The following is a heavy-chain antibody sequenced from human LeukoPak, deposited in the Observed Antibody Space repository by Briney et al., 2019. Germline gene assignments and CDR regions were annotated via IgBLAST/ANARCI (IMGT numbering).Heavy chain of an antibody. J-gene: IGHJ4*02. CDR2: ISYDGSNK. D-gene: IGHD2-15*01. V-gene: IGHV3-30-3*01. CDR3: AREDGYCSGGSCYPEGSFDY. CDR1: GFTFSSYA. Sequence: GGSLRLSCAASGFTFSSYAMHWVRQAPGKGLEWVAVISYDGSNKYYADSVKGRFTISRDNSKNTLYLQMNSLRAEDTAVYYCAREDGYCSGGSCYPEGSFDYWGQGTLVTVSS.